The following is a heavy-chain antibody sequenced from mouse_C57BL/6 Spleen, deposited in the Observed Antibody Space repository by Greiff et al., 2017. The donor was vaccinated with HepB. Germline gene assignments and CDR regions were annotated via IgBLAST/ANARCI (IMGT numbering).Heavy chain of an antibody. CDR3: ARRRGRGDY. Sequence: QVQLKQPGAELVKPGASVKMSCKASGYTFTSYWITWVKQRPGKGLEWIGDIYPGSGSTNYHEKLKSKATLTVDTSSSTAYMQLSSLTSEDAAVYYCARRRGRGDYWGQGTPLTVSS. CDR1: GYTFTSYW. CDR2: IYPGSGST. D-gene: IGHD3-3*01. V-gene: IGHV1-55*01. J-gene: IGHJ2*01.